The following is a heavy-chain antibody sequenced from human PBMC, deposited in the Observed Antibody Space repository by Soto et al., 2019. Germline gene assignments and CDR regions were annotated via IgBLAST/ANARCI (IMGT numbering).Heavy chain of an antibody. CDR3: SRGIATGQLDP. J-gene: IGHJ5*02. V-gene: IGHV1-3*01. Sequence: ASVRVSCMASCYTFPRYTMNWVRQAPGQRLEWMGWINPDTGNTKSSHNLEDRVIITRETSASTAYMDLSSLRSEDTAVYYCSRGIATGQLDPWGQGALVTVSS. CDR2: INPDTGNT. CDR1: CYTFPRYT. D-gene: IGHD6-13*01.